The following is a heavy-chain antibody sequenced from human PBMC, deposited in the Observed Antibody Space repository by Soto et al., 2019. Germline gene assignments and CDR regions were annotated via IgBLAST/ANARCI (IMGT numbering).Heavy chain of an antibody. CDR2: ISAYNGNT. J-gene: IGHJ5*02. Sequence: GASVKVSCKASGYTPTCYGLSWVRQAPGQGLEWMGWISAYNGNTNYAQKLQGRVTMTTDTSTSTAYMELRSLRSDDTAVYYFATDYYRRSGYSNWFDPWGQGTLVTVSS. V-gene: IGHV1-18*01. CDR1: GYTPTCYG. D-gene: IGHD3-22*01. CDR3: ATDYYRRSGYSNWFDP.